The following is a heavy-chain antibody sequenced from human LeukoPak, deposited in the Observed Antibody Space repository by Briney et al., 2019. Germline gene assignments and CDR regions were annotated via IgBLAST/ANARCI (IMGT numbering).Heavy chain of an antibody. D-gene: IGHD3-16*02. CDR1: GFTLTDCG. CDR3: AKDPFDYVWGTYRQGFFQH. V-gene: IGHV3-30*02. Sequence: QSGGSLRLSCAASGFTLTDCGMHWVRQAPGKALEWVAFIRVDGTREYYADSVKGRFTISRDNSKNTLSLLMNSLRAEDTALYYCAKDPFDYVWGTYRQGFFQHWGQGTLVTVSS. CDR2: IRVDGTRE. J-gene: IGHJ1*01.